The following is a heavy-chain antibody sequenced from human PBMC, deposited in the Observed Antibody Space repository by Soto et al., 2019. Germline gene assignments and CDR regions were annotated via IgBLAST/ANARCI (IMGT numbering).Heavy chain of an antibody. CDR1: GYTFTSYG. Sequence: QVQLVQSGAEVKKPGASVKVSCKASGYTFTSYGISWVRQAPGQGLEWMGWISAYNGNTNYAQKLQGRVTMTTDTSTSTAYMELRSLRSDDTAGYYCASSFHHYYGSGSYPWYFDLWGRGTLVTVSS. D-gene: IGHD3-10*01. CDR2: ISAYNGNT. J-gene: IGHJ2*01. CDR3: ASSFHHYYGSGSYPWYFDL. V-gene: IGHV1-18*01.